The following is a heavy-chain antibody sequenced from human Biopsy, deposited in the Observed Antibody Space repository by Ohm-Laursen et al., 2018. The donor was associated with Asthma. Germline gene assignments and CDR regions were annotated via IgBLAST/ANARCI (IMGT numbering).Heavy chain of an antibody. J-gene: IGHJ4*02. V-gene: IGHV4-30-2*01. D-gene: IGHD5-24*01. Sequence: TLSLTCSVSGCSISSGGYSWSWIRQPPGKGLEWIGYIYHSGSTYYNPSLKSRVTISVDRSKNQFSLKLSSVTAADTAVYYCARVKDGYNFDYWGRGTLVTVSS. CDR3: ARVKDGYNFDY. CDR1: GCSISSGGYS. CDR2: IYHSGST.